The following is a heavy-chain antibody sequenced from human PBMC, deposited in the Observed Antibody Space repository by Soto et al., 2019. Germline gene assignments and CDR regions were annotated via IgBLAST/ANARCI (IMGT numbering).Heavy chain of an antibody. V-gene: IGHV1-2*04. D-gene: IGHD3-10*01. CDR1: GYTFTGYY. CDR3: ARDKSITSVRGAMPIYAFDI. J-gene: IGHJ3*02. Sequence: ASVKVSCKASGYTFTGYYMHWVRQAPGQGLEWMGWINPNSGGTNYAQKFQGWVTMTRDTSISPAYMELSRLRSDDTAVYYCARDKSITSVRGAMPIYAFDIWAQGIMVTVS. CDR2: INPNSGGT.